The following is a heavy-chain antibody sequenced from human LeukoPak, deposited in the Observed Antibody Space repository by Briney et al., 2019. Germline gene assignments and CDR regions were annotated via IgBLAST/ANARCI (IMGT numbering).Heavy chain of an antibody. D-gene: IGHD3-10*01. CDR2: ISGSGGNT. CDR3: AKMGAYYFDSGSYLGF. Sequence: GGSLRLSCAVSGFSFSNYAMTWVRQAPGKGLEWVSTISGSGGNTYYADSVKGRFTISRDNSKNTLYLQMNSLRAEDTAVYYCAKMGAYYFDSGSYLGFWGQGTLVTVSS. V-gene: IGHV3-23*01. J-gene: IGHJ4*02. CDR1: GFSFSNYA.